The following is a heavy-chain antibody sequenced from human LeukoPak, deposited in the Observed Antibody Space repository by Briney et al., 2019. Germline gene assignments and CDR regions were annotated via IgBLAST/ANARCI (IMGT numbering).Heavy chain of an antibody. CDR1: GFTFSDYY. CDR3: ARTRYSYGSAFDY. V-gene: IGHV3-11*04. CDR2: ISSSGSTI. Sequence: GSLRLSCAASGFTFSDYYMSWIRQAPGKGLEWVSYISSSGSTIYYADSVKGRFTISRDNAKNSLYLQMNSLRAEDTAEYYCARTRYSYGSAFDYWGQGTLVTVSS. J-gene: IGHJ4*02. D-gene: IGHD5-18*01.